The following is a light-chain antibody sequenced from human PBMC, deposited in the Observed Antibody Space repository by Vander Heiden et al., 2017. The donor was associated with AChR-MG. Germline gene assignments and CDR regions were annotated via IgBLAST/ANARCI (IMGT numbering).Light chain of an antibody. J-gene: IGKJ1*01. V-gene: IGKV1-NL1*01. CDR1: QGISNS. Sequence: DIQMTQFPSSLSASAGDRVTITCRASQGISNSLAWYQQKPGKAPKLLLYTASRLQSGVPSRFSGSGSGTDYILTISSLQPEDSATYYCQQYDSTPPMFGQGTKVEIK. CDR2: TAS. CDR3: QQYDSTPPM.